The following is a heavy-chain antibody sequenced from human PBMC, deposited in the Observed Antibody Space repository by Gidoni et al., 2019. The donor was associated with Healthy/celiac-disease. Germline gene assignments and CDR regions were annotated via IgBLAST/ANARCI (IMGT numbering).Heavy chain of an antibody. CDR3: ARDHDYGDYYYGMDV. CDR1: GFTFSSYW. D-gene: IGHD4-17*01. V-gene: IGHV3-7*04. Sequence: EVQLVESGGGLVQPGGSLRLSCAASGFTFSSYWMSWVRQAPGKGLEWVANIKQDGSEKYYVDSVKGRFTISRDNAKNSLYLQMNSLRAEDTAVYYCARDHDYGDYYYGMDVWGQGTTVTVSS. J-gene: IGHJ6*02. CDR2: IKQDGSEK.